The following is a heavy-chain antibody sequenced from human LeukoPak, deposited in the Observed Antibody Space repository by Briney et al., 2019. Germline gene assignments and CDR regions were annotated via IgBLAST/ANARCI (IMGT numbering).Heavy chain of an antibody. D-gene: IGHD6-13*01. CDR3: ARKGGGQLVNTRRWFDP. CDR1: GGSYSGYY. V-gene: IGHV4-34*01. J-gene: IGHJ5*02. CDR2: INHSGCT. Sequence: SETLSLTCAVYGGSYSGYYWSWVRQPPGKGVEGIGEINHSGCTYYNPSLKSRVTISVHTSKKQFSLKLTSVPAADTAVYYCARKGGGQLVNTRRWFDPWGQGTLVTVSS.